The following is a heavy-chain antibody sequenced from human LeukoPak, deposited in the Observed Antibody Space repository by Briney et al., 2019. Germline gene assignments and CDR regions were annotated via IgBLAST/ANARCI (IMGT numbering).Heavy chain of an antibody. D-gene: IGHD1-1*01. Sequence: PGRSLRLSCAASGFTFSSYDMHWVRQAPGKGLEWVSYISSSGSTIYYADSVKGRFTISRDNAKNSLYLQMSSLRVEDTAVYYCASLTPYKRNDWGSNIWGQGTVVTVSS. J-gene: IGHJ3*02. CDR2: ISSSGSTI. CDR3: ASLTPYKRNDWGSNI. CDR1: GFTFSSYD. V-gene: IGHV3-48*03.